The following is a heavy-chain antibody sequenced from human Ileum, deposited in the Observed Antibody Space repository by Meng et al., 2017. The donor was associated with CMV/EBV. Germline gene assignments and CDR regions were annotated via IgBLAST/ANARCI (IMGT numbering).Heavy chain of an antibody. CDR2: IRSKAYGATT. CDR1: GFTFQDYA. V-gene: IGHV3-49*04. Sequence: GGSLRLSCTASGFTFQDYAMSWVRQAPGKGLEWISFIRSKAYGATTEYAASVKGRFTISRDDSKSIASLEMNSLKTEDTAVYYCTRNQGASWYSDYWGQGMLVT. D-gene: IGHD1-1*01. J-gene: IGHJ4*02. CDR3: TRNQGASWYSDY.